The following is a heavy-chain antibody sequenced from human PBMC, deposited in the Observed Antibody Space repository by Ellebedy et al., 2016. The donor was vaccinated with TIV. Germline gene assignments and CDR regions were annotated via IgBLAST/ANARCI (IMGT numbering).Heavy chain of an antibody. Sequence: GESLKISCAASGFTSADYAMHWVRQAPGKGLEWISLISGNGGSAYYAASVKGRFTISRDNSKNSLYLQLNSLRTEDNALYYCVKARRRVVVVPAALPLYYFYVMDVWGQGTTVTVSS. CDR3: VKARRRVVVVPAALPLYYFYVMDV. V-gene: IGHV3-43*02. CDR2: ISGNGGSA. J-gene: IGHJ6*02. D-gene: IGHD2-2*01. CDR1: GFTSADYA.